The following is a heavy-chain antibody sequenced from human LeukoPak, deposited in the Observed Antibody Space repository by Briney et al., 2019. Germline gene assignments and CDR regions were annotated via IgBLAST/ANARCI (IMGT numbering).Heavy chain of an antibody. V-gene: IGHV1-2*02. CDR1: GYTFTGYY. Sequence: ASVKVSCKASGYTFTGYYMHWVRQAPGQGLEWMGWINPNSGGTNYAQKFQGRVTMTRDTSTSTVYMELSSLRSEDTAVYYCARGGDYEWYYYYMDVWGKGTTVTISS. D-gene: IGHD4-17*01. J-gene: IGHJ6*03. CDR3: ARGGDYEWYYYYMDV. CDR2: INPNSGGT.